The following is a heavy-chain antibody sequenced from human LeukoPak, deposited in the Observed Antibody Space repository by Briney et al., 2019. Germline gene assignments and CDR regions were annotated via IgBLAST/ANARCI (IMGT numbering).Heavy chain of an antibody. Sequence: SETLSLTCTVSGGSISSYYWSWIRQPPGKGLEWIGYIYYSGSTNYNPSLKSRVTISVDTSKNQFSLKLSSVTAADTAVYYCARGGAAADWYFDLWGRGTLVTVSS. CDR2: IYYSGST. CDR3: ARGGAAADWYFDL. J-gene: IGHJ2*01. CDR1: GGSISSYY. D-gene: IGHD6-13*01. V-gene: IGHV4-59*01.